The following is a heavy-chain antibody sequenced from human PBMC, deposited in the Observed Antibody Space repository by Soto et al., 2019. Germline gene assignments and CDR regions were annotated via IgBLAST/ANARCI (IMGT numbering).Heavy chain of an antibody. D-gene: IGHD5-18*01. V-gene: IGHV3-30*03. CDR2: ISYDGSNK. J-gene: IGHJ4*02. CDR3: AREKRYSYYFDY. CDR1: GFTFSSYG. Sequence: GGALRLSCAASGFTFSSYGMHWVRQAPGKGLEWVAVISYDGSNKYYADSVKGRFTISRDNSKNTLYLQMNSLRAEDTAVYYCAREKRYSYYFDYWGQGTLVTVSS.